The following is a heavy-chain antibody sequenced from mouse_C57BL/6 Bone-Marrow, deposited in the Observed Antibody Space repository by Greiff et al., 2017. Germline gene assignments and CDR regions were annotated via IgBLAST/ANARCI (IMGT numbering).Heavy chain of an antibody. CDR2: IYPRSGNP. CDR3: ASCYYSNFDY. Sequence: QVQLKQSGAELARPGASVKLSCKASGYTFTSYGISWVKQRTGQGLEWIGEIYPRSGNPYYNEKFKGKATLTADKSSSTAYMELRSLTSEDSAVYFCASCYYSNFDYWGQGTTLTVSS. CDR1: GYTFTSYG. D-gene: IGHD2-5*01. V-gene: IGHV1-81*01. J-gene: IGHJ2*01.